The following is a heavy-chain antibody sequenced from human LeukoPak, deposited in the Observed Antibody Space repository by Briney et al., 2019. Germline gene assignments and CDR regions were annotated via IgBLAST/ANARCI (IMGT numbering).Heavy chain of an antibody. J-gene: IGHJ1*01. Sequence: SQTLSLTCTVSGGSISSNNYYWNWIRQPAGKGLEWIGRIYTSGSTSGSTNYNPSLKSRVTISVDTSKNQFSLKLSSVTAADTAVYYCARPNIPIVVVVAATPLYFQHWGQGTLVTVSS. CDR3: ARPNIPIVVVVAATPLYFQH. V-gene: IGHV4-61*02. D-gene: IGHD2-15*01. CDR2: IYTSGSTSGST. CDR1: GGSISSNNYY.